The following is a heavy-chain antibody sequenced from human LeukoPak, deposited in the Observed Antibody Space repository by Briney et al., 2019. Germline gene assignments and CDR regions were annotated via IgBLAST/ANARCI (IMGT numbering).Heavy chain of an antibody. CDR2: IRYDGSNK. V-gene: IGHV3-30*02. CDR3: AKDNTYGSGEDYYYYMDV. J-gene: IGHJ6*03. Sequence: GGSLRLSCAASGFTFSSYGMHWVRQAPGKGLEWVAFIRYDGSNKYYADSVKGRFTISRDNSKNTLELQMNSLRAEDTALYYCAKDNTYGSGEDYYYYMDVWGKGTTVTISS. CDR1: GFTFSSYG. D-gene: IGHD3-10*01.